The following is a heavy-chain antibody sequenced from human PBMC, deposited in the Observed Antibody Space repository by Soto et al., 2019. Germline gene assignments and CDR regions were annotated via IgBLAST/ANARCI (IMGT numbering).Heavy chain of an antibody. CDR2: IYYSGST. CDR3: ARHSVHSSGFTEY. D-gene: IGHD6-19*01. J-gene: IGHJ4*02. Sequence: QLQLQESGPGLVKPSETLSLTCTVSSGSISSSSYYWGWIRQPPGKGLEWIGSIYYSGSTYYNPSLKSRVTISVDTSKNQFSLKLSSVTAADTAVYSCARHSVHSSGFTEYWGQGTLVTVSS. CDR1: SGSISSSSYY. V-gene: IGHV4-39*01.